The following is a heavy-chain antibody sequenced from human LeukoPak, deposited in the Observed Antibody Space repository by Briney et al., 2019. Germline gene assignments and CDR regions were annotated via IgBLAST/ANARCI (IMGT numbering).Heavy chain of an antibody. CDR1: GGTFSSYA. D-gene: IGHD2-2*01. V-gene: IGHV1-69*13. J-gene: IGHJ4*02. CDR2: IIPIFGTA. CDR3: ARDRGDDPQPYYFDY. Sequence: SVKVSCKASGGTFSSYAISWVRQAPGQGLEWMGGIIPIFGTANYAQKFQGRVTITADESTSTAYMELSSLRSEDTAVYYCARDRGDDPQPYYFDYWGQGTLVTVSS.